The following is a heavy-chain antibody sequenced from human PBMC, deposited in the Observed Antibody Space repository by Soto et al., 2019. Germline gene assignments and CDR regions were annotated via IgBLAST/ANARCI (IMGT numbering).Heavy chain of an antibody. V-gene: IGHV1-3*01. Sequence: ASVKVSCKASGYTFTSYAMHWVRQAPGQRLEWMGWINAGNGNTKYSQKFQGRVTITRDTSASTAYMELSSLRSEDTAVYYCARVLLRGYKDCYYYGMDVWGQGTTVTVS. CDR2: INAGNGNT. CDR3: ARVLLRGYKDCYYYGMDV. D-gene: IGHD1-26*01. J-gene: IGHJ6*02. CDR1: GYTFTSYA.